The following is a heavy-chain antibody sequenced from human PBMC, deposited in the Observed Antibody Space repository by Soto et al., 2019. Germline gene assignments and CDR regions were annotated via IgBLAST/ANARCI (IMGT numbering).Heavy chain of an antibody. CDR3: ARAPTVQDNNWFDP. J-gene: IGHJ5*02. V-gene: IGHV1-69*13. Sequence: GASVKVSCKASGGTFSSYAISWVRQAPGQGLEWMGGIIPIFGTANYAQKFQGRVTITADESTSTAYMELSSLRSEDTAVYYCARAPTVQDNNWFDPWGQGTLVTVSS. D-gene: IGHD4-17*01. CDR2: IIPIFGTA. CDR1: GGTFSSYA.